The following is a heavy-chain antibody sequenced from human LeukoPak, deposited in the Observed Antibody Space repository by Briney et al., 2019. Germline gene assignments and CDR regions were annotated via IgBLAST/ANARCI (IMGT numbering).Heavy chain of an antibody. V-gene: IGHV4-39*01. CDR1: GGSISSSSYY. J-gene: IGHJ4*02. CDR2: IYYSGST. D-gene: IGHD3-10*01. CDR3: ARGNGGEIGLLWFGESRPYYFDY. Sequence: PSETLSLTCTVSGGSISSSSYYWGWIRQPPGKGLEWIGSIYYSGSTYYNPSLKSRVTISVDTSKNQFSLKPSSVTAADTAVYYCARGNGGEIGLLWFGESRPYYFDYWGQGTLVTVSS.